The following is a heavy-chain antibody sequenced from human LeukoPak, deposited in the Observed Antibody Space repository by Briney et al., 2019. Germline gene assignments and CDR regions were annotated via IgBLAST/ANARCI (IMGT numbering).Heavy chain of an antibody. CDR3: STAAMYVWLYDGMAG. V-gene: IGHV3-49*04. D-gene: IGHD2-2*01. CDR1: GFTFGDHA. J-gene: IGHJ6*01. CDR2: IRSKTYRGTT. Sequence: GGSLRLSCTASGFTFGDHAMSRVRRAPGKEVEGGGFIRSKTYRGTTEYAASVKGRFTISKDDSTSIAHLHMNSLETEDTAVYYCSTAAMYVWLYDGMAGCGQATTV.